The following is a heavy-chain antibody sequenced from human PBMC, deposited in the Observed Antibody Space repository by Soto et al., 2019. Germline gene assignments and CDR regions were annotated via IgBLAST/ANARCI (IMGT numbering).Heavy chain of an antibody. CDR2: ISAYNGDT. J-gene: IGHJ4*02. Sequence: QVHLVQSGAEVKKPGASVKVSCKTSGYTFTSYGISWVRQAPGQGLEWMGWISAYNGDTHFAQKFQDRVTMTTDSSTTTAYMELRSLRSDDTAVYYCARDLAAAGPVFDYWGQGTLVTVSS. CDR1: GYTFTSYG. CDR3: ARDLAAAGPVFDY. V-gene: IGHV1-18*04. D-gene: IGHD6-13*01.